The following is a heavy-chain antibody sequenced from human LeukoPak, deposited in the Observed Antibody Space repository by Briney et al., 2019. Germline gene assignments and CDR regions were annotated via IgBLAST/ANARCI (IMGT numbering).Heavy chain of an antibody. V-gene: IGHV3-7*01. CDR2: MNQDGSAK. J-gene: IGHJ6*02. Sequence: GGSLRLSCAASGFTFSDSWMSWVRQAPGKGLEWVANMNQDGSAKGYVDSVKGRFTISRDNARNSLYLQMSSLRPEDTAVYYCATYTHWVAGNVWGQGTTVTVSS. D-gene: IGHD3-16*01. CDR3: ATYTHWVAGNV. CDR1: GFTFSDSW.